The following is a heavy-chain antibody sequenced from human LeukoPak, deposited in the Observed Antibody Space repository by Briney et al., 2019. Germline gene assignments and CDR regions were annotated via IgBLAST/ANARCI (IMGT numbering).Heavy chain of an antibody. J-gene: IGHJ6*03. D-gene: IGHD3-10*01. V-gene: IGHV3-7*01. Sequence: GGSLRLSCAASGFTFSNYWMSWVRQAPGKGLEWVANIKQDGSEKYYVDSVKGRFTISRDNAKNSLYLQMNSLRAEDTAVYYCARGRRITMIRGVIGLKYYMDVWGKGTTVTISS. CDR3: ARGRRITMIRGVIGLKYYMDV. CDR2: IKQDGSEK. CDR1: GFTFSNYW.